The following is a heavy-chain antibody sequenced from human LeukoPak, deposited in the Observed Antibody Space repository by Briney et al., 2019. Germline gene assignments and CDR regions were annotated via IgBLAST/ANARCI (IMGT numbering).Heavy chain of an antibody. D-gene: IGHD5-18*01. Sequence: PGGSLRLSCAASGFTFSSYAMSWVRQAPGKGLEWVSALSGSGGSTYYADSVRGRFTISRDNSKNTLYLQMNSLRAEDTAVYYCARDLGGYSYGLGFDYWGQGTLVTVSS. J-gene: IGHJ4*02. CDR3: ARDLGGYSYGLGFDY. CDR2: LSGSGGST. V-gene: IGHV3-23*01. CDR1: GFTFSSYA.